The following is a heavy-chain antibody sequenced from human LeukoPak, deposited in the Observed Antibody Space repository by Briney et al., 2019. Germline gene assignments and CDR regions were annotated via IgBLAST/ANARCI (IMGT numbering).Heavy chain of an antibody. D-gene: IGHD3-22*01. J-gene: IGHJ4*02. CDR1: GFTFSSYG. V-gene: IGHV3-30*04. CDR2: ISYDGSSQ. CDR3: ARGPYYYDSSGYYSSWDFDY. Sequence: PGGSLRLSCAASGFTFSSYGMHWVRQAPGKGLEWVAGISYDGSSQKYADSVKGRFTISRDNAKNSLYLQMNSLRAEDTAVYYCARGPYYYDSSGYYSSWDFDYWGQGTLVTVSS.